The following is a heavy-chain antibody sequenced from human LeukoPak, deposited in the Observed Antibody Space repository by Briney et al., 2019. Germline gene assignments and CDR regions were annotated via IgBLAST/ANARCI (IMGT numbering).Heavy chain of an antibody. V-gene: IGHV1-8*03. CDR2: MNPNSGNT. J-gene: IGHJ4*02. Sequence: ASVMVSCKASGYTFTSYDISWVRQATGQGLEWMGWMNPNSGNTGYAQKFQGRVTITRNTSISTAYMELSSLRFEDTAVYYCARAMTTVTTGVDHWGQGTLVTISS. CDR1: GYTFTSYD. D-gene: IGHD4-11*01. CDR3: ARAMTTVTTGVDH.